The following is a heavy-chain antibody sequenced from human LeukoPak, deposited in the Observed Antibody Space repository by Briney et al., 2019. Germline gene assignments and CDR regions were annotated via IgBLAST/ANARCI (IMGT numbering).Heavy chain of an antibody. CDR2: IYYSGST. V-gene: IGHV4-39*01. CDR1: GGSISSSSYY. J-gene: IGHJ5*02. Sequence: SETLSLTCTVSGGSISSSSYYWGWIRQPPGKGLEWIGSIYYSGSTYYNPSLKSRVTISVDTSKNQFSLKLSSVTAADTAVYYCARRDPSYSSGWYPWFDPWGQGTLVTVSS. D-gene: IGHD6-19*01. CDR3: ARRDPSYSSGWYPWFDP.